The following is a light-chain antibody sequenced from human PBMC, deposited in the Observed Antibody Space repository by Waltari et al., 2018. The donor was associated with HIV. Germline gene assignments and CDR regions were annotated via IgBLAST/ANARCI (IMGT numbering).Light chain of an antibody. V-gene: IGKV3-15*01. CDR2: GAS. CDR3: QQYNNWPPIT. CDR1: QSVSSN. Sequence: EIVLTQSPATPSVSPGDRANLPCRASQSVSSNLAWYQQKPGQAPRLLIYGASTRATGIPARFSGSGSGTEFTLTISSLQSEDFAVYYCQQYNNWPPITFGQGTRLEIK. J-gene: IGKJ5*01.